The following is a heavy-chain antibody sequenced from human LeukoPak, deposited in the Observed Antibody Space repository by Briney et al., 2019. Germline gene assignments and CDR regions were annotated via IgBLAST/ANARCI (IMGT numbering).Heavy chain of an antibody. CDR1: GYTFTGYY. CDR2: INPNSSGT. J-gene: IGHJ4*02. V-gene: IGHV1-2*02. CDR3: ASITMVRGVPVKFDY. Sequence: ASVKVSCKASGYTFTGYYMHWVRQAPGQGLEWMGWINPNSSGTNYAQEFQGRVTMTRDTSISTAYMELSRLRSDDTAVYYCASITMVRGVPVKFDYWGQGTLVTVSS. D-gene: IGHD3-10*01.